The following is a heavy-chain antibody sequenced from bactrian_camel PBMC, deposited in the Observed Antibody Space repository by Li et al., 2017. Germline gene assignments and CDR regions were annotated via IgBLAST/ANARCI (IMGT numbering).Heavy chain of an antibody. V-gene: IGHV3S53*01. Sequence: VQLVESGGGSVQAGGSLKLSCVVSGSIFSMCAMGWYKQAPGKQPLERELIASISSDGTTTYADSVKGRVTISVDKNKNTMYLQMNGLKTEDTAVYYCQPAGRSYVDIACRASLGQGTQVTVS. CDR1: GSIFSMCA. J-gene: IGHJ4*01. CDR2: ISSDGTT. D-gene: IGHD7*01.